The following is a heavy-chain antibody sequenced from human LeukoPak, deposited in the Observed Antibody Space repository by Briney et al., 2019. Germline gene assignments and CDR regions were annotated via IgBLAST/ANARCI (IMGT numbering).Heavy chain of an antibody. CDR1: GYTCRGNY. CDR3: ARDPSSVTLYFFDY. CDR2: IDANNGDT. V-gene: IGHV1-2*02. J-gene: IGHJ4*02. Sequence: ASVKVSCKASGYTCRGNYIHWQRQATGQGLEWMGWIDANNGDTRTAQKFQGRVTMSRDTSISTAYMDLSSLSPDDAAVYYCARDPSSVTLYFFDYWGQGTLVTVSS. D-gene: IGHD4-11*01.